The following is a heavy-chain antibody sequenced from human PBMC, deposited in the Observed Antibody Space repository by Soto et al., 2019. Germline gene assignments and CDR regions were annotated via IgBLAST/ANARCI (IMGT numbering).Heavy chain of an antibody. CDR2: IFSSGST. CDR3: AREGSYSAYNFAHGIQLWSFDF. Sequence: SETLSLTCTVSGGSINTFYWSWVRQPAGKGLEWTGRIFSSGSTSFNPSLESRVAMSVDTSKNHFSLNLSSVTAADMAVYYCAREGSYSAYNFAHGIQLWSFDFWGQGALVTVSS. V-gene: IGHV4-4*07. D-gene: IGHD5-12*01. CDR1: GGSINTFY. J-gene: IGHJ4*02.